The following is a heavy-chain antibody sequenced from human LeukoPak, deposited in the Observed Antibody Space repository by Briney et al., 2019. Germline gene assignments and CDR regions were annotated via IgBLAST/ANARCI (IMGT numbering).Heavy chain of an antibody. V-gene: IGHV4-31*03. D-gene: IGHD3-3*01. CDR3: ARDKWSGIPGWYFDL. CDR1: GGSINSGGYY. CDR2: IYYSGST. J-gene: IGHJ2*01. Sequence: PSQTLSLTCTVSGGSINSGGYYWSWIRQHPGKGLEWIGYIYYSGSTYYNPSLKSRVTISVDTSKNQFSLKLSSVTAADTAVYFCARDKWSGIPGWYFDLWGRGTLVTVSS.